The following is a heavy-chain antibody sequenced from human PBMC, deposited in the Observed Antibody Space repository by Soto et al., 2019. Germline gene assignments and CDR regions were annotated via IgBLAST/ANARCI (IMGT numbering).Heavy chain of an antibody. Sequence: PSETLSLTCTVSGDSISSYYWGWIRQPPGKGLEWIGSIYYSGSTYYNPSLKSRVTISVDTPKNQFSLKLSSVTAADTAVYYCARSVFPWGQGTLVTVSS. V-gene: IGHV4-39*07. CDR3: ARSVFP. CDR1: GDSISSYY. CDR2: IYYSGST. J-gene: IGHJ5*02.